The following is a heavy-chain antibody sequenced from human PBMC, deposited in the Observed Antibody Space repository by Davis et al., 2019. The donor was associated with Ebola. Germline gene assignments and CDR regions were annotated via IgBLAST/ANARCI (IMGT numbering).Heavy chain of an antibody. J-gene: IGHJ6*03. CDR1: GFTFSSYA. Sequence: GESLKISCAASGFTFSSYAMSWVRQAPGKGLEWVSAISGSGGSTYYEDSVTGRFTISRDNSKNTLYLQMNSLRAEDTAVYYCAKDRPVVPAAECHYLDVWGKGTTFTVSS. CDR3: AKDRPVVPAAECHYLDV. CDR2: ISGSGGST. D-gene: IGHD2-2*01. V-gene: IGHV3-23*01.